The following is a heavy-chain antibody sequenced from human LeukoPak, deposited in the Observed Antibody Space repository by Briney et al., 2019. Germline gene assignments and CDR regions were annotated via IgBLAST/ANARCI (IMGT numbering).Heavy chain of an antibody. Sequence: SETLSLTCTVSGYSLSSGFFCDWIRQSPGKGLEWIGSFSHRGGSYYNPSLKSRVTISVDTSKNQFSLKLLSVTAADTAVYYCARAQDFSDSSGPNYLDFWGQGILVTVSS. CDR2: FSHRGGS. J-gene: IGHJ4*02. CDR1: GYSLSSGFF. D-gene: IGHD3-22*01. V-gene: IGHV4-38-2*02. CDR3: ARAQDFSDSSGPNYLDF.